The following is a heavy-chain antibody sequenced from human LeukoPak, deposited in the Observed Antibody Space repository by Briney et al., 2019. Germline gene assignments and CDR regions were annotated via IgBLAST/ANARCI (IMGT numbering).Heavy chain of an antibody. V-gene: IGHV4-4*09. D-gene: IGHD6-13*01. CDR1: GGSISSYY. CDR2: IYTSGST. Sequence: PSETLSLTCTVSGGSISSYYWSWIRQPPGKGLEWIGYIYTSGSTNYNPSLKSRVTISVDTSKNQFSLKLSSVTAADTAVYYCARQERGYSSFSDYYYYMDVWGKGTTVTVSS. J-gene: IGHJ6*03. CDR3: ARQERGYSSFSDYYYYMDV.